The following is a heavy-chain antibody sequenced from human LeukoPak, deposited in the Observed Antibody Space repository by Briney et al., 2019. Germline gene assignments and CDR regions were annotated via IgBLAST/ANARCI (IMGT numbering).Heavy chain of an antibody. J-gene: IGHJ4*02. D-gene: IGHD4-23*01. V-gene: IGHV1-69-2*01. CDR3: ATGTTVVTDY. Sequence: GATVKISCKASGYTFTDYYMHWVQQAPGKGLEWMGGFDPEDGETIYAQKFQGRVTMTEDTSTDTAYMELSSLRSEDTAVYYCATGTTVVTDYWGQGTLVTVSS. CDR1: GYTFTDYY. CDR2: FDPEDGET.